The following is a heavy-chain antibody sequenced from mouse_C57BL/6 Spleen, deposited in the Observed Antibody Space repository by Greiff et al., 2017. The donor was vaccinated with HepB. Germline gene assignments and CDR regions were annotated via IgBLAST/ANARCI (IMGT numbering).Heavy chain of an antibody. CDR1: GYTFSSYW. Sequence: VQLQQSGPDLVKPGASVKLSCTASGYTFSSYWMYWVKQSPGKGLEWIGRINPGGGDTNYNEKFKGNDTLTADKYSSTVYMQLSSLTSEDSAVYYCARCDYYDSDWWFAYWGQGTLVTVSA. J-gene: IGHJ3*01. D-gene: IGHD1-1*01. CDR2: INPGGGDT. V-gene: IGHV1-82*01. CDR3: ARCDYYDSDWWFAY.